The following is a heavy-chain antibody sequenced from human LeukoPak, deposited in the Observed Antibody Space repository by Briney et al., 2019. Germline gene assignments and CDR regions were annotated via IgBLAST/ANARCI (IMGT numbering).Heavy chain of an antibody. D-gene: IGHD6-13*01. CDR3: ARDLTIAAAGLSGY. Sequence: ASVKVSCKASGYTFTGYYMHWVRQAPGQGLEWMGWINPNSGGTNYAQNLQGRVTMTTDTSTNTAYMELRSLRSDDTAVYYCARDLTIAAAGLSGYWGQGALVTVSS. CDR1: GYTFTGYY. V-gene: IGHV1-2*02. CDR2: INPNSGGT. J-gene: IGHJ4*02.